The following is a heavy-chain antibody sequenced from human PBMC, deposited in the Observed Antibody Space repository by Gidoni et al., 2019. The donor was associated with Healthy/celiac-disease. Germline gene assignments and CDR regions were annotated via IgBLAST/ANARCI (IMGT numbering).Heavy chain of an antibody. CDR2: ICSNDEK. D-gene: IGHD2-2*01. V-gene: IGHV2-26*01. CDR1: GFSLTTARMG. CDR3: ARIRCSSTSCYLRYFDY. Sequence: QVTLKASGPVLVKPTQPLPLTCTVSGFSLTTARMGLSWIRQPPGKALEWLAHICSNDEKSYSPSLKSSLTISKDTSKSQVVLTMTNMDPVDTATYYCARIRCSSTSCYLRYFDYWGQGTLVTVSS. J-gene: IGHJ4*02.